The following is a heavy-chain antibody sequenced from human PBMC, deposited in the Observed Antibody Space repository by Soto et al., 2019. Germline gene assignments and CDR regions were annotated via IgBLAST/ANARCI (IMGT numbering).Heavy chain of an antibody. CDR2: TSVDGVDR. Sequence: QVQLVESGGGLVQPGGSLTLSCVASGFTFSDYYMAWIRQTPGKGLEWVSYTSVDGVDRFYADSVKGRFTISRDNARKSLSLQMNSIRDEDTAVYYCARPNGESMRYYHGMDVWGQGTTVIVSS. D-gene: IGHD3-10*01. CDR1: GFTFSDYY. V-gene: IGHV3-11*01. CDR3: ARPNGESMRYYHGMDV. J-gene: IGHJ6*02.